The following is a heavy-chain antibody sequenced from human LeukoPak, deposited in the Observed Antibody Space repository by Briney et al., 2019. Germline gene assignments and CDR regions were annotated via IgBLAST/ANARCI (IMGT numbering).Heavy chain of an antibody. V-gene: IGHV4-4*02. Sequence: SGTLSLTCAVSGGSISSSNWWSWVRQPPGKGLEWIGEIYHSGSTNYNPSPKSRVTISVDKSKNQFSLKLSSVTAADTAVYYCARDRSYCSGGSCSYYFDYWGQGTLVTVSS. CDR2: IYHSGST. D-gene: IGHD2-15*01. J-gene: IGHJ4*02. CDR1: GGSISSSNW. CDR3: ARDRSYCSGGSCSYYFDY.